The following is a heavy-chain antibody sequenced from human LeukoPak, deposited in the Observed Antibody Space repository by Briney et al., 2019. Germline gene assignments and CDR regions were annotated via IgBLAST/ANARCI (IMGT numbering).Heavy chain of an antibody. V-gene: IGHV3-11*01. CDR1: GFTFSDYY. CDR3: ARVLKDCSGGHCYSGYYFDY. J-gene: IGHJ4*02. CDR2: ISNGANTI. Sequence: PGGSLRLSCAASGFTFSDYYMSWIRQAPGKGLEWVSYISNGANTIYYADSVKGRFTISRDNAKNSLYLLMNSLRTGDTAVYYCARVLKDCSGGHCYSGYYFDYWGQGTLVTVSS. D-gene: IGHD2-15*01.